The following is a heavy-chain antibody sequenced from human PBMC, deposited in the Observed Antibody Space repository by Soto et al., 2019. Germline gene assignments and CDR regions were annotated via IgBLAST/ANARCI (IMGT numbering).Heavy chain of an antibody. CDR2: ISYDGSNK. CDR1: GFTFSSYG. J-gene: IGHJ4*02. Sequence: GGSLRLSCAASGFTFSSYGMHWVRQAPGKGLEWVAVISYDGSNKYYADSVKGRFTISRDNSKNTLYLQMNSLRAEDTAVYYCAKDLDFAADGTFGIDYWGQGTLVTVSS. D-gene: IGHD6-13*01. CDR3: AKDLDFAADGTFGIDY. V-gene: IGHV3-30*18.